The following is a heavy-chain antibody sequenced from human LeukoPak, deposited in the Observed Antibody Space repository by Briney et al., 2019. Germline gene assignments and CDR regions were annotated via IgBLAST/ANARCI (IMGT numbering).Heavy chain of an antibody. CDR3: AREAATRNYFDY. J-gene: IGHJ4*02. CDR1: GFTVSSNY. CDR2: IFSGGST. D-gene: IGHD4-17*01. Sequence: GGSLRLSCAASGFTVSSNYMSWVRQAPGKGLEWVSIIFSGGSTYYADSVKGRFTISRDNSKNTLYLQMNSLRAEDTAVYYCAREAATRNYFDYWGQGTLVTVSS. V-gene: IGHV3-53*01.